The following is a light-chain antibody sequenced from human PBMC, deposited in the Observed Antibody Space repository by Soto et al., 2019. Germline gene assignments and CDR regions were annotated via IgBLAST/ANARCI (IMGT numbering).Light chain of an antibody. V-gene: IGKV1-5*03. J-gene: IGKJ4*01. CDR3: QQYEAYPLT. CDR1: QSISSW. CDR2: KAS. Sequence: DIQLTQSPSTLSASVGDRATITCRASQSISSWLAWYQQKPGKAPKLLVYKASSLESGVPPRFSGSGSGTKFTLTISTLQPDAFATYYCQQYEAYPLTFGGGTKVEI.